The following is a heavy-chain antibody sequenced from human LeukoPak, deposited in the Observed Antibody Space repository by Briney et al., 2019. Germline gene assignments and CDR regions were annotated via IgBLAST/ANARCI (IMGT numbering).Heavy chain of an antibody. Sequence: PSETLSLTCTVSGGSIGSYYWSWIRQPPGKVLEWIGYIYYSGSTNYNPSLKSRVTISVDTSKNQFSLKLSSVTAADTAVYYCARDLAGPMDVWGKGTTVTVSS. D-gene: IGHD6-19*01. CDR3: ARDLAGPMDV. CDR1: GGSIGSYY. V-gene: IGHV4-59*01. J-gene: IGHJ6*03. CDR2: IYYSGST.